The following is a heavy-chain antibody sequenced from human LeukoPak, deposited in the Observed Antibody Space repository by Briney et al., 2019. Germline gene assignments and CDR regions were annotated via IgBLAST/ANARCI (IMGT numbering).Heavy chain of an antibody. D-gene: IGHD3-10*01. V-gene: IGHV3-20*04. J-gene: IGHJ4*02. Sequence: PGRSLRLSCAASGFTFDDYGMSWVRQAPGKGLEWVSGINWNGGSTGYADSVKGRFTISRDNAKNSLYLQMNSLRAEDTALYYCARVSVFYGSGRGGFYFDYWGQGTLVTVSS. CDR2: INWNGGST. CDR3: ARVSVFYGSGRGGFYFDY. CDR1: GFTFDDYG.